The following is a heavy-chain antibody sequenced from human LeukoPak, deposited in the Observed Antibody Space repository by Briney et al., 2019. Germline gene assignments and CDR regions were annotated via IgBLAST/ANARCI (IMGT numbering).Heavy chain of an antibody. D-gene: IGHD2-21*02. CDR2: INPNSCGT. Sequence: ASVKVSCKASGYTFTGYYMHWVRQAPGQGLEWMGWINPNSCGTNYAQKFLGRITMTRDTSITTAYLELSRLRSDDTAVYSCASATTSCGADCYPLDAFDIWGQGTMVTVSS. V-gene: IGHV1-2*02. CDR3: ASATTSCGADCYPLDAFDI. J-gene: IGHJ3*02. CDR1: GYTFTGYY.